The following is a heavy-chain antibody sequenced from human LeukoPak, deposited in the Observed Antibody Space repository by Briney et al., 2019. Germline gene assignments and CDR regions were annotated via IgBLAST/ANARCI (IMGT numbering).Heavy chain of an antibody. CDR1: GFTFSSYA. CDR2: IIPIFGTA. CDR3: AYSMSAARQYYFDY. J-gene: IGHJ4*02. Sequence: GGSLRLSCAASGFTFSSYAISWVRQAPGQGLEWMGGIIPIFGTANYAQKFQGRVTITADKSTSTAYMELSSLRSEDTAVYYCAYSMSAARQYYFDYWGQGTLVTVSS. V-gene: IGHV1-69*06. D-gene: IGHD6-6*01.